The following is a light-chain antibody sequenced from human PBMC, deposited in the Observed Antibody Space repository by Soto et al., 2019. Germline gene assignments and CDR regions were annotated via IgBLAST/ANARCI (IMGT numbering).Light chain of an antibody. CDR2: DAS. Sequence: DIQTTQSPSTLSASVGDRVTITCRASQSISSWLAWYQQKPGKAPKLLMFDASSLESGVPPRFSGRGSETEFTLTISSLQPDDFATYYCQQYNSYPYTFGQGTKLEIK. CDR3: QQYNSYPYT. V-gene: IGKV1-5*01. J-gene: IGKJ2*01. CDR1: QSISSW.